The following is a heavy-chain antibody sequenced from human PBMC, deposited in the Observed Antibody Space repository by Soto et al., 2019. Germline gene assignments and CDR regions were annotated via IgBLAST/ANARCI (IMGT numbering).Heavy chain of an antibody. CDR2: IYYSGST. V-gene: IGHV4-59*01. CDR3: ARSFMVPVDFFDS. D-gene: IGHD3-10*01. CDR1: NGSLSSNY. J-gene: IGHJ4*02. Sequence: SETLSLTCTVSNGSLSSNYGSWIRQSPGKGLEWIGNIYYSGSTNYNPSLKSRVTMSVDTSKNQLTLKLSSVTAADTGVYFCARSFMVPVDFFDSWGQGTLVTVSS.